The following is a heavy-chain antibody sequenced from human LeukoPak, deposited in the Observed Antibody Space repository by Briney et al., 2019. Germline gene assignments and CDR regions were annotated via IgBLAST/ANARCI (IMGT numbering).Heavy chain of an antibody. Sequence: GGSLRLSCAASGFTFSSYAMNWVRQAPGQGLEWVSAISRSGGSTYYGDSVKGRCTISRDNSKNTLYLQMNSLRAEDTAVHYCAKSNPTVPSGMDVWGQGTTVTVSS. CDR1: GFTFSSYA. V-gene: IGHV3-23*01. CDR2: ISRSGGST. J-gene: IGHJ6*02. D-gene: IGHD4-17*01. CDR3: AKSNPTVPSGMDV.